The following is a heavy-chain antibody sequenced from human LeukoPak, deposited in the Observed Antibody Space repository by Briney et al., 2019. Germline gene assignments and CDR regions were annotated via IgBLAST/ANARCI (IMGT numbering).Heavy chain of an antibody. CDR2: IYSCGST. Sequence: PGGSLRLSCAASGFTVSSNYMSWVRQAPGKGLEWVSVIYSCGSTYYADSVKGRFTISRDNSKNTLYLQMNSLRAEDTAVYYCARGYDSSGYPPWFDPWGQGTLVTVSS. J-gene: IGHJ5*02. D-gene: IGHD3-22*01. CDR1: GFTVSSNY. V-gene: IGHV3-53*01. CDR3: ARGYDSSGYPPWFDP.